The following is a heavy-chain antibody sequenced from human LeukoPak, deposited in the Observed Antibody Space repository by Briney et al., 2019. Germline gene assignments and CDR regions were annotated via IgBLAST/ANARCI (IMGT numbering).Heavy chain of an antibody. CDR2: IYTSGST. J-gene: IGHJ4*02. Sequence: SETLSLTCTVSGGSISRYYWSWIRQPAGKGLEWIGRIYTSGSTNYNPSLKSRVTMSVDTSKNQFSLNLTSVTAADTAVYYCARDPGDYPPYYFDYWGQGTLVTVSS. CDR1: GGSISRYY. D-gene: IGHD2-21*02. V-gene: IGHV4-4*07. CDR3: ARDPGDYPPYYFDY.